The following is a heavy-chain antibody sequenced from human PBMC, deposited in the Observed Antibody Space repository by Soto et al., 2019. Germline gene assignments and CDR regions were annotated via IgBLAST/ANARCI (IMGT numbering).Heavy chain of an antibody. CDR1: GDSIRSGNHY. CDR2: IYYSGST. Sequence: SETLSLTCTVSGDSIRSGNHYWSWIRQPPGKGLEWIGYIYYSGSTYYSPSLKSRVTISVDTSKNQFSLKLNSVTAADTAEYYCARVDILTAYGCMDVWGQGTTVTVSS. CDR3: ARVDILTAYGCMDV. D-gene: IGHD3-9*01. V-gene: IGHV4-30-4*01. J-gene: IGHJ6*02.